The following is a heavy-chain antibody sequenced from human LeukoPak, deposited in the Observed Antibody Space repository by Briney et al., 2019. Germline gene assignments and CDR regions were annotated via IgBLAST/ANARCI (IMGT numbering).Heavy chain of an antibody. CDR2: ISYDGSNK. J-gene: IGHJ4*02. V-gene: IGHV3-30*03. Sequence: GGSLRLSCAASGFTFSSYSMNWVRQAPGKGLEWVAVISYDGSNKYYADSVKGRFTISRDNSKNTLYLQMNSLRAEDTAVYYCASSAIRGLLVPLGYWGQGTLVTVSS. CDR3: ASSAIRGLLVPLGY. D-gene: IGHD3-10*01. CDR1: GFTFSSYS.